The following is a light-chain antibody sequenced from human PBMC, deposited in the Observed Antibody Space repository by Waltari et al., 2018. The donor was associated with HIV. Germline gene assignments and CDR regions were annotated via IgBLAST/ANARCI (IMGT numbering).Light chain of an antibody. CDR1: QSITTK. CDR3: QQYSNWPPYT. Sequence: EIVMTQSPPTLSVSPGERATLSCRASQSITTKLAWYQQKPGQAPRLLIFGASTRATGIPARFSGGVSGTEFSLSISSLQSEDFGVYYCQQYSNWPPYTFGQGTKLEI. J-gene: IGKJ2*01. CDR2: GAS. V-gene: IGKV3-15*01.